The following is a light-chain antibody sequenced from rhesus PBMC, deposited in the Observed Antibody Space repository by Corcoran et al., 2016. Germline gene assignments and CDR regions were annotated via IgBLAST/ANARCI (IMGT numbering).Light chain of an antibody. Sequence: QAALTQPPSVSGSPGQSVTISCTGTNSDIGGYNYVSWYRQHPGAAPKVIISEVSKWASGVSDRLSGSKSGNTASLTISGLQAEDEADYFCSSHAGSDTYYVFGSGTRLTVL. CDR2: EVS. CDR3: SSHAGSDTYYV. V-gene: IGLV2-32*02. CDR1: NSDIGGYNY. J-gene: IGLJ1*01.